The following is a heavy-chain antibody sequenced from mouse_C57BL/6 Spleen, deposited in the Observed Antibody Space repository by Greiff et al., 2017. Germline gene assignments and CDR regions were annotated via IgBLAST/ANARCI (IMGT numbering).Heavy chain of an antibody. D-gene: IGHD1-1*01. J-gene: IGHJ1*03. CDR2: ISSGGSYT. Sequence: DVKLVESGGDLVKPGGSLKLSCAASGFTFSSYGMSWVRQTPDKRLEWVATISSGGSYTYYPDSVKGRFTISRDNAKNTLYLQMSSLKSEDTAMYYCARQGGSRYWYFDVWGTGTTVTVSS. V-gene: IGHV5-6*02. CDR3: ARQGGSRYWYFDV. CDR1: GFTFSSYG.